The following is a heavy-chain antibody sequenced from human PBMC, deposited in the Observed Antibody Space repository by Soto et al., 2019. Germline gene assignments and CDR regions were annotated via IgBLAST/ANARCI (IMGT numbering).Heavy chain of an antibody. Sequence: GASVKVSCKASGYTFTSYGIRWVRQAPGQGLEWMGWISAYNGNTNYAQKLQGRVTMTTDTSTSTAYMELRSLRSDDTAVYYCARDQNVLRFLEWLFPSYWGQGTLVTVSS. V-gene: IGHV1-18*01. CDR2: ISAYNGNT. D-gene: IGHD3-3*01. CDR3: ARDQNVLRFLEWLFPSY. CDR1: GYTFTSYG. J-gene: IGHJ4*02.